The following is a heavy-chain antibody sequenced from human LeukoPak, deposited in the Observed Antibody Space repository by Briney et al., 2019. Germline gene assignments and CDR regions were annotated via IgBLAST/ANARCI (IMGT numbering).Heavy chain of an antibody. CDR3: ARGATISETGYFDF. Sequence: SETLSLTCAVYGGSFSPYYWSWIRQSPGKGLEWIAEIDHRGDTNYNPSVKSRVTISIDTSKNQFSLNMRSLSAADTAVYYCARGATISETGYFDFWGQGTLVTVSS. CDR1: GGSFSPYY. V-gene: IGHV4-34*01. J-gene: IGHJ4*03. CDR2: IDHRGDT. D-gene: IGHD5-24*01.